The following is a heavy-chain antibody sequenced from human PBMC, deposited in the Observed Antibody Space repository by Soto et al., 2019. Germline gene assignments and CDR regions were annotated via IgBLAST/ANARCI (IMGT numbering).Heavy chain of an antibody. Sequence: GASVKVSCKASGYTFTSYGISWVRQAPGQGLEWMGWISAYNGNTNYAQKLQGRVTKTTDTSTRTAYMELRSLRSDDTAVYYCASGEVGYCSGGSCPWPDAFDIWGQGTMVTVSS. J-gene: IGHJ3*02. CDR2: ISAYNGNT. CDR1: GYTFTSYG. V-gene: IGHV1-18*01. D-gene: IGHD2-15*01. CDR3: ASGEVGYCSGGSCPWPDAFDI.